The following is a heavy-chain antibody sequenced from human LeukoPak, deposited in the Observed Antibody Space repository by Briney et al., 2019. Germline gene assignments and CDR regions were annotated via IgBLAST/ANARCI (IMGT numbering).Heavy chain of an antibody. D-gene: IGHD2-15*01. Sequence: GRSLRLSCAASGFTFSTYPMHWVRQAPGKGLEWVAFISYDGNNKYYADSVKGRFTISRDNSKNTLYLQMNSLRAEDTALYYCAKDMVRVGSGGSCYHYWGQGTLVTVSS. V-gene: IGHV3-30-3*01. CDR3: AKDMVRVGSGGSCYHY. CDR2: ISYDGNNK. CDR1: GFTFSTYP. J-gene: IGHJ4*02.